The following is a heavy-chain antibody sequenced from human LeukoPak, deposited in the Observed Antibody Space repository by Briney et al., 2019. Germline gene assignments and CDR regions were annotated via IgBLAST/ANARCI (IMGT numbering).Heavy chain of an antibody. CDR3: ARAGVYYDSSGFRGIHY. V-gene: IGHV1-2*02. D-gene: IGHD3-22*01. J-gene: IGHJ4*02. Sequence: VASVKVSCKASGYTFTSYFMHWVRRAPGQGLEWMGWINPNSGGTNFAQKFQGRVTLTRDTSISTAYMELSRLRSDDTAMYYCARAGVYYDSSGFRGIHYWGQGTLVTVSS. CDR2: INPNSGGT. CDR1: GYTFTSYF.